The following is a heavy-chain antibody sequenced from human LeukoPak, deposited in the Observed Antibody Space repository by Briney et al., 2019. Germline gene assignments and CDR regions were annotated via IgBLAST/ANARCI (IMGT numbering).Heavy chain of an antibody. CDR2: ISYDGSNK. CDR1: GFTFSSYG. Sequence: GGSLRLSCAASGFTFSSYGMHWVRQAPGKGLEWVAVISYDGSNKYYADSVKGRFTISRDNSKNTLYLQMNSLRAEDTAVYYCAKEVAVAGTDAFDIWGQGTMVTVSS. CDR3: AKEVAVAGTDAFDI. J-gene: IGHJ3*02. V-gene: IGHV3-30*18. D-gene: IGHD6-19*01.